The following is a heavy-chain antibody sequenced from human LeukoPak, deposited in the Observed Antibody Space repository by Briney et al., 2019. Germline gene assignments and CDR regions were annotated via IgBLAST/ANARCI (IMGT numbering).Heavy chain of an antibody. CDR2: IIPIFGTA. J-gene: IGHJ4*02. CDR1: GGTFSSYA. D-gene: IGHD1-26*01. CDR3: ARGRRELLRGSYFDY. V-gene: IGHV1-69*05. Sequence: ASVKVSCKASGGTFSSYAISWVRQAPGQGLEWMGGIIPIFGTANYAQKFQGRVTITTDESTSTAYMELSSLRSEDTAVYYCARGRRELLRGSYFDYWGQGTLVTVSS.